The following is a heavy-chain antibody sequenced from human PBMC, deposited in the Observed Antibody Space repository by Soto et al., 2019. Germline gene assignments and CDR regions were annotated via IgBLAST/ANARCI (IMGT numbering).Heavy chain of an antibody. V-gene: IGHV4-30-2*01. Sequence: PSETLSLTCAVSGGSISSGGYSWSWIRQPPGKGLEWIGYIYHSESTYYNLSLKSRVTISVDRSKNQFSLKLSSVTAADTAVYYCARGTGSVDYWGQGTLVTVSS. CDR3: ARGTGSVDY. CDR1: GGSISSGGYS. J-gene: IGHJ4*02. D-gene: IGHD3-10*01. CDR2: IYHSEST.